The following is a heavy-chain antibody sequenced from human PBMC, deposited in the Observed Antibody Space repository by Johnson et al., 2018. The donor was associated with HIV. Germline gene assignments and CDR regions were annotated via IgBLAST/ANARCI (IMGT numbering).Heavy chain of an antibody. D-gene: IGHD3-10*01. CDR3: ATSLLFIKGAFDI. CDR1: GFTFSSYA. Sequence: EVQLVESGGGLVQPGGSLRLSCAASGFTFSSYAMSWVRQAPGKGLEWVSGINWNGGSTGYADSVKGRFTISRDNAKNSLYLQMNSLRAEDTALYYCATSLLFIKGAFDIWGQGTMVTVSS. CDR2: INWNGGST. J-gene: IGHJ3*02. V-gene: IGHV3-20*04.